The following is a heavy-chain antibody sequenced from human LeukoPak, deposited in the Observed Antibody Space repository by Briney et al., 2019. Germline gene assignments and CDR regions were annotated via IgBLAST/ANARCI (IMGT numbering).Heavy chain of an antibody. CDR3: AKVGSSSWTVLIGYYYGMDV. D-gene: IGHD6-13*01. V-gene: IGHV3-30*02. CDR2: IGHDGGNK. CDR1: GFTFSSYG. J-gene: IGHJ6*02. Sequence: GGSLRLSCAPSGFTFSSYGMHGLRQAPGKGREWVAFIGHDGGNKAYENSVKGRLTISRDNSKNTLYLQMNSLKAEDTAVYYCAKVGSSSWTVLIGYYYGMDVWGQGTTVTVSS.